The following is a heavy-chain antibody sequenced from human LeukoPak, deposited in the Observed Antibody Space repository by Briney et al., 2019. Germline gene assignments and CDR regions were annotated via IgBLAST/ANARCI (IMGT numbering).Heavy chain of an antibody. J-gene: IGHJ5*02. V-gene: IGHV1-46*01. Sequence: GSSVTVSCKASGYTFTSYYMHWVRQAPGQGLEWMGIINPSGGSTSYAQKFQGRVTMTRDTSTSTVYMELSSLRSEDTAVYYCARAGTSVTNWFDPWGQGTLVTVSS. CDR1: GYTFTSYY. CDR2: INPSGGST. D-gene: IGHD4-11*01. CDR3: ARAGTSVTNWFDP.